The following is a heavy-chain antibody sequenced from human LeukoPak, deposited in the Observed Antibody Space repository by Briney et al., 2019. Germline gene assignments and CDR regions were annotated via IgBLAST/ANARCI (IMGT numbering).Heavy chain of an antibody. CDR1: GGSFSGYY. V-gene: IGHV4-34*01. CDR3: ASARWDY. D-gene: IGHD4-23*01. Sequence: SETLSLTCAVYGGSFSGYYWSWIRQPPGKGLEWIGEINHSGSTNYNPSLKSRVTISVDTSKNQFSLKLSSVTAADTAVYYCASARWDYWGQGILVIVSS. CDR2: INHSGST. J-gene: IGHJ4*02.